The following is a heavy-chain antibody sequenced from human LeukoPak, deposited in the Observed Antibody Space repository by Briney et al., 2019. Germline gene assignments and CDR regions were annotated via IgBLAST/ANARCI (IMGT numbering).Heavy chain of an antibody. CDR1: GGSFSGYY. CDR2: INHSGST. Sequence: SETLSLTCAVYGGSFSGYYWSWIRQPPGKGLEWIGEINHSGSTNYNPSLKSRVTISVDTSKNQFSLKLSSVTAADTAVYYCARHGLSIAAPGRWFDPWGQGTLVTVSS. D-gene: IGHD6-6*01. V-gene: IGHV4-34*01. J-gene: IGHJ5*02. CDR3: ARHGLSIAAPGRWFDP.